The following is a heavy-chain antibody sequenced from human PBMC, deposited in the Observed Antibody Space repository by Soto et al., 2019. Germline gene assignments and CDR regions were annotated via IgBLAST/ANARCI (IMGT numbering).Heavy chain of an antibody. CDR2: FNHSGDT. V-gene: IGHV4-34*01. D-gene: IGHD1-26*01. CDR3: ARHHVRGRTIAGAAEF. Sequence: QVQLQQRGAGLLKPSETLSLTCAVYGGSLSGYYWSWIRQPPGKALEWIGEFNHSGDTNYNPSLKSRVSISADTSKNQVFLYLSSVTAADTAMYYCARHHVRGRTIAGAAEFWGQGTLVTVSS. CDR1: GGSLSGYY. J-gene: IGHJ4*02.